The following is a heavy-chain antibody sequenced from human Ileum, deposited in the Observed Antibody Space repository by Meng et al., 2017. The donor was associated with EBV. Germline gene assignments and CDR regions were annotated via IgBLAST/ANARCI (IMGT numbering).Heavy chain of an antibody. V-gene: IGHV1-3*04. CDR1: GYTFTSYA. CDR3: ASRPGIAVAGFDY. D-gene: IGHD6-19*01. Sequence: QVQPGQSGAEMKKPGATVEVSCKASGYTFTSYAMNWVRQAPGQRLEWMGWINTGNGETKYSQKFQGRVTLTRDTSASTAYMELSSLRSEDTAVYYCASRPGIAVAGFDYWGQGTLVTVSS. CDR2: INTGNGET. J-gene: IGHJ4*02.